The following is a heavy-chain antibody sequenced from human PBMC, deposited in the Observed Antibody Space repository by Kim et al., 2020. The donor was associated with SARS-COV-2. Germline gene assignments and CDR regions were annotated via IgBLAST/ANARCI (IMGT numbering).Heavy chain of an antibody. D-gene: IGHD2-2*01. J-gene: IGHJ4*02. CDR3: ARYATRRFDY. Sequence: VKNYVPSVTVPVTISRDNAKNSLFLQMISLRAEDAAVYFCARYATRRFDYWGQGTQVTVSS. CDR2: VK. V-gene: IGHV3-7*01.